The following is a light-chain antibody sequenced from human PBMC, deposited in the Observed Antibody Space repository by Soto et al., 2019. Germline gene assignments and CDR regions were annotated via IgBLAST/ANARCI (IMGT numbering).Light chain of an antibody. CDR2: DVT. V-gene: IGLV2-11*01. Sequence: QSVLTQPRSVSGSPGQSVTISGTGTSSDVGGYNFVSWYQQHPGKAPKLMIYDVTKRPSGVPDRFSGSKSGNTASLTISGLQTDDEADYYCCSYAGTYTWVFGGGTKLTVL. CDR3: CSYAGTYTWV. J-gene: IGLJ3*02. CDR1: SSDVGGYNF.